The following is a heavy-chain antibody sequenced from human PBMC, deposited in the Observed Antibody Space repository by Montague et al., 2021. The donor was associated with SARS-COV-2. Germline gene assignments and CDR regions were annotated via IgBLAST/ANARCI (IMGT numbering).Heavy chain of an antibody. CDR1: GGSISSYY. D-gene: IGHD3-22*01. V-gene: IGHV4-39*07. Sequence: SETLSLTCTVSGGSISSYYWSWIRQPPGKGLEWIGSIYYSGSTYYNPSLKSRVTISVDTSKNQFSLKLSSVTAADTAVYYCARDTRITMIVVVQGYGMDVWGQGTTVTVSS. CDR2: IYYSGST. CDR3: ARDTRITMIVVVQGYGMDV. J-gene: IGHJ6*02.